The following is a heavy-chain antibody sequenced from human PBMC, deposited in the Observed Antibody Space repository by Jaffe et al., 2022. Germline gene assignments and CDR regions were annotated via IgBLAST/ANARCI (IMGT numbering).Heavy chain of an antibody. CDR2: INPNSGGT. D-gene: IGHD3-10*01. Sequence: QVQLVQSGAEVKKPGASVKVSCKASGYTFTGYYMHWVRQAPGQGLEWMGWINPNSGGTNYAQKFQGRVTMTRDTSISTAYMELSRLRSDDTAVYYCARVGIHYYGSGSYQNYYYYYMDVWGKGTTVTVSS. J-gene: IGHJ6*03. CDR1: GYTFTGYY. CDR3: ARVGIHYYGSGSYQNYYYYYMDV. V-gene: IGHV1-2*02.